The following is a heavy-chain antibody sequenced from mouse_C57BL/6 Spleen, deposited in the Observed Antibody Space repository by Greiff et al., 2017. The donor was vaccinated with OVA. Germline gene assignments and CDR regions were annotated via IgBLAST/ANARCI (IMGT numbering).Heavy chain of an antibody. J-gene: IGHJ2*01. V-gene: IGHV5-17*01. CDR3: ARSGSSYKNYFYY. D-gene: IGHD1-1*01. CDR2: ISSGSSTI. Sequence: DVKLVESGGGLVKPGGSLKLSCAASGFTFSDYGMHWVRQAPEKGLEWVAYISSGSSTIYYADTVKGRFTISRDNAKNTLFLQMTSLRSEDTAMYYCARSGSSYKNYFYYWGQGTTLTVSS. CDR1: GFTFSDYG.